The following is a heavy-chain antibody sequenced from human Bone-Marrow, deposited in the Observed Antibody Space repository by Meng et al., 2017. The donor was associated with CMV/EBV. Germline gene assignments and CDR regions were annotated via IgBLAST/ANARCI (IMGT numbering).Heavy chain of an antibody. D-gene: IGHD3-3*01. Sequence: GGSLRLSCAASGFTFSNAWMNWVRQTPGKGLEWVGRMKSKSEGGTTDYAAPVKGRFIISRDDSKNTLYVQMNSLKTEDTAVYYCARGEGGFWSGYSGSNWFDPWGQGTLVTVSS. CDR1: GFTFSNAW. V-gene: IGHV3-15*01. J-gene: IGHJ5*02. CDR2: MKSKSEGGTT. CDR3: ARGEGGFWSGYSGSNWFDP.